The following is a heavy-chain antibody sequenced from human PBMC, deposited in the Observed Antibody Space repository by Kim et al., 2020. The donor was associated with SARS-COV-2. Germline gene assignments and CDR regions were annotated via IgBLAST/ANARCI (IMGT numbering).Heavy chain of an antibody. J-gene: IGHJ6*03. CDR3: ARAVSAYIYMDV. Sequence: SETLSLTCTVSGDSISSHSWSWVRQPPGKGLEWIAYMFRSGGTNYNSSLKGRVTMSVDTSKNQFSLKLSSVTAADTAVYYCARAVSAYIYMDVWGQGTTVTVSS. D-gene: IGHD3-16*01. CDR1: GDSISSHS. V-gene: IGHV4-59*11. CDR2: MFRSGGT.